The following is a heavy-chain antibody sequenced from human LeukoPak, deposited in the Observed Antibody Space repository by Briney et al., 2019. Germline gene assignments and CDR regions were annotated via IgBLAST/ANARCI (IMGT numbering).Heavy chain of an antibody. CDR2: ISGSGNST. J-gene: IGHJ4*02. V-gene: IGHV3-23*01. CDR3: ANLHDY. CDR1: GFTFNNYA. Sequence: PGGSLRLSCAASGFTFNNYAMIWVRQAPGKGLEWVSVISGSGNSTYYADSVKGRFTISRDNSKNTLYLQMNSLRAEDTAVYYCANLHDYWGQGTLVTVSS.